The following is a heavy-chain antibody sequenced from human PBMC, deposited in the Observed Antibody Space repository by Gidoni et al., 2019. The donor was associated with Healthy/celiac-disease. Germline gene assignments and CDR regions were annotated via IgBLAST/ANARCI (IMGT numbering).Heavy chain of an antibody. CDR3: ARSYYDSLTGYPFLDY. Sequence: QITLKESGPTLVNPTQTLTLTCTFSGFSPSTSGVGVGWIRQPPGKALEWLALIYWNDDKRYIPSLKSRLTITKDTSKNQVVLTMTNMDPVDTATYYCARSYYDSLTGYPFLDYWGQGTLVTVSS. D-gene: IGHD3-9*01. CDR2: IYWNDDK. CDR1: GFSPSTSGVG. J-gene: IGHJ4*02. V-gene: IGHV2-5*01.